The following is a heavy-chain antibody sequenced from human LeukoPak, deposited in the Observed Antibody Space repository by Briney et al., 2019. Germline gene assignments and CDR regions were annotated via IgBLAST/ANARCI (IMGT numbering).Heavy chain of an antibody. V-gene: IGHV1-69*05. Sequence: SSVKVSCKASGGTFSSCAITWVRQAPGQGLEWMGRIIPIFGTTSYAQKLQGRVTITTDESTSTAYMELSSLRSEDTAVYYCAKDYYDSSGYFDYWGQGTLVTVSS. CDR1: GGTFSSCA. D-gene: IGHD3-22*01. CDR3: AKDYYDSSGYFDY. CDR2: IIPIFGTT. J-gene: IGHJ4*02.